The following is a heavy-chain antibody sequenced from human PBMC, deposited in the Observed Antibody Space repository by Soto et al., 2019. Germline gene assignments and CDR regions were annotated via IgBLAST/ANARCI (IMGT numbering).Heavy chain of an antibody. D-gene: IGHD1-7*01. CDR2: IIPIFGTA. Sequence: QVQLVQSGAEVKKPGSSVKVSCKASGGTFSSYAISWVRQAPGQGLEWMGGIIPIFGTANYAQKFQGRVKITADKSTSTDYMELSSLRSEDTAVYYCARWSEQTGTTPFDYWGQGTLVTVSS. J-gene: IGHJ4*02. CDR1: GGTFSSYA. CDR3: ARWSEQTGTTPFDY. V-gene: IGHV1-69*06.